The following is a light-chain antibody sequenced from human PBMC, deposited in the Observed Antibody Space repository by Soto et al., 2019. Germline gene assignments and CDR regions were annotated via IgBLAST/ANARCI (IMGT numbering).Light chain of an antibody. V-gene: IGKV1-9*01. Sequence: DIQLTQSPSFLSASVGDRVTITCRASQGISSYLAWYQQKPGKAPKLLIYAASTLQGGGPSRFSGSGSGTEFTLTISSLQPEDFATYYCQQLYTYPRTFGQGTKLEIK. CDR3: QQLYTYPRT. J-gene: IGKJ2*01. CDR2: AAS. CDR1: QGISSY.